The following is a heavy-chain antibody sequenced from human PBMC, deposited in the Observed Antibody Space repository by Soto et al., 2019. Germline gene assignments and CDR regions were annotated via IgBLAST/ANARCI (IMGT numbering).Heavy chain of an antibody. J-gene: IGHJ3*02. V-gene: IGHV4-34*01. Sequence: SETLSLTCAVYGGSFSGYYWSWIRQPPGKGLEWIGEINHSGSTNYNPSLKSRVTISVDTSKNQFSLKLSSVTAADTAVYYCARGTGGGSGSYPNAFDIWGQGTMVTVSS. D-gene: IGHD3-10*01. CDR1: GGSFSGYY. CDR3: ARGTGGGSGSYPNAFDI. CDR2: INHSGST.